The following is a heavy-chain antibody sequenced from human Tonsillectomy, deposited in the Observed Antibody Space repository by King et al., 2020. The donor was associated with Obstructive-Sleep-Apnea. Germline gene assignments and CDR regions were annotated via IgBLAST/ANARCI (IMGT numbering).Heavy chain of an antibody. CDR3: AKGGCSSTTCSFDY. CDR2: CSCLRGSI. J-gene: IGHJ4*02. Sequence: QLVQSGGGLVQPGRSLRLSFADSGLAFDDFAMHWVRQPPVKGLEWVSGCSCLRGSIGYVGSVKGRCTISRDNAKNSLYRQMNSLRAEDTALYYCAKGGCSSTTCSFDYWGQGTLVTVSS. CDR1: GLAFDDFA. V-gene: IGHV3-9*01. D-gene: IGHD2-2*01.